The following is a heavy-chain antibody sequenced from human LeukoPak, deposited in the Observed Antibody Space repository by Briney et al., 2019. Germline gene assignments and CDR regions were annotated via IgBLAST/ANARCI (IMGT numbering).Heavy chain of an antibody. CDR1: GGSFSGNY. CDR3: ARHGEKYQLS. D-gene: IGHD2-2*01. CDR2: INHSGST. V-gene: IGHV4-34*01. Sequence: SETLSLTCAVYGGSFSGNYWSWIRQPPEEGLEWIGHINHSGSTNYSPSLKSRVTMSVDTSKNQFSLQLSSVTAADTAVYYCARHGEKYQLSWGQGTLVAVSS. J-gene: IGHJ5*02.